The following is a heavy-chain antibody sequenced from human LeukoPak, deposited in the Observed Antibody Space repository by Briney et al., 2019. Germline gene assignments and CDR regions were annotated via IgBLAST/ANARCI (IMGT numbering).Heavy chain of an antibody. D-gene: IGHD3-22*01. CDR1: GGSISSSSYY. CDR2: IYYSGST. CDR3: ARLVVVPAGSWFDA. V-gene: IGHV4-39*01. Sequence: SETLSLTCTVSGGSISSSSYYWGWIRQPPGKGLEWLGSIYYSGSTYYNPSLKSRVTISVDTSKNQFSLKLSSVTAADTAVYYCARLVVVPAGSWFDAWGQGTLVTVSS. J-gene: IGHJ5*02.